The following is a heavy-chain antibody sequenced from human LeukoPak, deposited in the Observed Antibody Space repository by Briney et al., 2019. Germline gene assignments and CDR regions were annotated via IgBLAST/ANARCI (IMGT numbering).Heavy chain of an antibody. Sequence: SETLSLTCTVSGGSISSYYWIWIRQPPGKGLEWIGYIYYSGSTSYNPSLKSRVTISVDTSKNQFSLNLSSVTAADTAVHYCARWADCSNISCRKGFDYWGQGTLVTVSS. V-gene: IGHV4-59*01. CDR3: ARWADCSNISCRKGFDY. CDR2: IYYSGST. D-gene: IGHD2-2*01. CDR1: GGSISSYY. J-gene: IGHJ4*02.